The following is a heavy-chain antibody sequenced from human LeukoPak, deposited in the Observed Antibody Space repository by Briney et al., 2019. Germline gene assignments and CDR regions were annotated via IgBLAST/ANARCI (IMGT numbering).Heavy chain of an antibody. Sequence: VKPSQTLSLTCTVSGGSISSGSYYWSWIRQPAGKGLEWIGRVYTSGSTNYNPSLKSRVTISVDTSKNQFSLKMSSVTAADTAVYYCVRYGRSWTTFDYWGQGTLVTVSS. D-gene: IGHD6-13*01. CDR3: VRYGRSWTTFDY. CDR2: VYTSGST. CDR1: GGSISSGSYY. V-gene: IGHV4-61*02. J-gene: IGHJ4*02.